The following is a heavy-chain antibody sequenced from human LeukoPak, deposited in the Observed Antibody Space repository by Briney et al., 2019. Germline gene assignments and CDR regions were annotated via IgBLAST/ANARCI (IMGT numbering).Heavy chain of an antibody. CDR1: GFTFGNHW. D-gene: IGHD3-3*01. V-gene: IGHV3-7*01. CDR2: INQDGTAE. J-gene: IGHJ4*02. Sequence: GGSQRLSCAASGFTFGNHWMSWVRQAPGKGLEWVANINQDGTAEYYVDSVKGRFTISRDNADNSLHLQMHSLRAEDTAVYYCARSSYYEDLFDYWGQGTLVTVSS. CDR3: ARSSYYEDLFDY.